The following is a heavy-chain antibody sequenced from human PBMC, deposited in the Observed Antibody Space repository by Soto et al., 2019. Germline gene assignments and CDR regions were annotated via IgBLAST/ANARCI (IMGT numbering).Heavy chain of an antibody. Sequence: SQTLSLTCVISGDSVSRSSAAWNWIRQSPSRGLEWLGRAYYRSKWYNDYAVSVKSRITINPDTSKNQFSLQLNSVTPEDTAVYYCAREGRGYSGHGPFDYWGQGTQVTVSS. CDR3: AREGRGYSGHGPFDY. J-gene: IGHJ4*02. V-gene: IGHV6-1*01. CDR2: AYYRSKWYN. CDR1: GDSVSRSSAA. D-gene: IGHD5-12*01.